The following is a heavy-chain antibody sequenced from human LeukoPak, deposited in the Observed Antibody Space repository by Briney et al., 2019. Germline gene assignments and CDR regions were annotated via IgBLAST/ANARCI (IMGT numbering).Heavy chain of an antibody. CDR3: SRPYYDSSAPPYDY. Sequence: GASVKVSCKASGYTFTGNYMHWGRQAPGQGLEWMGMINPNSSGTNYAQKFQGRVTMTTDTSISTAYMELSRLRSDDTAVYYCSRPYYDSSAPPYDYWGQGTLVTVSS. J-gene: IGHJ4*02. V-gene: IGHV1-2*02. CDR1: GYTFTGNY. D-gene: IGHD3-22*01. CDR2: INPNSSGT.